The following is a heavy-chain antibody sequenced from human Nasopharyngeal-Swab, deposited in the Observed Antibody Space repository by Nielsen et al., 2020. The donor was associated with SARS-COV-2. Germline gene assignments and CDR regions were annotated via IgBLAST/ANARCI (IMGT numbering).Heavy chain of an antibody. CDR2: ISGSGGST. Sequence: GESLKISCAASGFTFSSYAMSWVRQAPGKGLEWVSVISGSGGSTYYADSVKGRFTISRDNSKNTLYLQMNSLRAEDTAVYYCAKDLAVASPWGYWGQGTLVTVSS. CDR1: GFTFSSYA. V-gene: IGHV3-23*01. CDR3: AKDLAVASPWGY. J-gene: IGHJ4*02. D-gene: IGHD6-19*01.